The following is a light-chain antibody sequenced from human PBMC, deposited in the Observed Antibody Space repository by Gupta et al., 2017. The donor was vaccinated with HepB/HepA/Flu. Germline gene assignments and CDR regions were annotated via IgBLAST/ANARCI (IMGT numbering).Light chain of an antibody. J-gene: IGLJ1*01. V-gene: IGLV2-11*01. Sequence: YVLTWPRSVSGSHGSSDTLSCTGTSSDVGGYYYVSWYQQHPGKDPKLMIYDVSKRHSGVPDRYPGSNSGNSASLTISAHQAEDDAYYYCSSYAGSFVFVTGTKVTVL. CDR2: DVS. CDR1: SSDVGGYYY. CDR3: SSYAGSFV.